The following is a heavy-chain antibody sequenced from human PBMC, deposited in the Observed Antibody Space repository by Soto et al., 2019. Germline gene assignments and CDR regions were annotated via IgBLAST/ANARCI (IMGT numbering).Heavy chain of an antibody. Sequence: QVQLVESGGGVVQPGRSLRLSCAASGFTFSSYGMHWVRQAPGKGLEWVAVISYDGSNKYYADSVKGRFTISRDNSKNTLYLQRNSLRAEDTAVYYCAKDQLRGVRGVIAFYYGMDVWSQGTTVTFSS. D-gene: IGHD3-10*01. J-gene: IGHJ6*02. CDR1: GFTFSSYG. V-gene: IGHV3-30*18. CDR3: AKDQLRGVRGVIAFYYGMDV. CDR2: ISYDGSNK.